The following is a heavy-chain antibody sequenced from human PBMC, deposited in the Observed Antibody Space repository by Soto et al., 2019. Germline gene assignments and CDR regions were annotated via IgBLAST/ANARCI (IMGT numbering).Heavy chain of an antibody. V-gene: IGHV5-51*01. Sequence: PGASVKISCECSGYGFSNYWIAWVPPVPWKGLEWLGIIFPEDSDTRYTPSLQGQVTISADKSINTAYLQWSSLKASDTATYYCARLFRNYYSGIDVWGQGTTVTVSS. CDR1: GYGFSNYW. CDR2: IFPEDSDT. J-gene: IGHJ6*02. D-gene: IGHD3-10*01. CDR3: ARLFRNYYSGIDV.